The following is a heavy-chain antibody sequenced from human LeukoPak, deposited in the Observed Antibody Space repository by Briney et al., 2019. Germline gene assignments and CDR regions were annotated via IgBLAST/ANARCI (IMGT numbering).Heavy chain of an antibody. CDR3: ARLPLGAFGEVLNFDC. CDR2: INDSGTT. J-gene: IGHJ4*02. Sequence: SETLSLTCTVSGDSISSDDYYWSWIRQPPGKGLEWIGDINDSGTTKYNPTLKSRVTISIDTSKNQFSLRVKSVTAAGTAVYYCARLPLGAFGEVLNFDCWGQGILVTVSS. CDR1: GDSISSDDYY. V-gene: IGHV4-39*07. D-gene: IGHD3-10*01.